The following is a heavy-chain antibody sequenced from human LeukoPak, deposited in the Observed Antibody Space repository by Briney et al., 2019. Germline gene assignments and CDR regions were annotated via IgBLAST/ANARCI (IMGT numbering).Heavy chain of an antibody. V-gene: IGHV3-30*04. D-gene: IGHD3-22*01. CDR3: AKDFSVYYYDSRVLDY. CDR2: ISHDGSNK. Sequence: GGSLRLSCAASGFTFSSYAMHWVRQAPGKGLEWVAVISHDGSNKYYADSVKGRFTISRDNSKNTLYLQMNSLRAEDTAVYYCAKDFSVYYYDSRVLDYWGQGTLVTVSS. CDR1: GFTFSSYA. J-gene: IGHJ4*02.